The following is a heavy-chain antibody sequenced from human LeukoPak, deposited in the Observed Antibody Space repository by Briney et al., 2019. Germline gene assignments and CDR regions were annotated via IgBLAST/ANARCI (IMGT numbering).Heavy chain of an antibody. V-gene: IGHV3-48*03. CDR3: SSVVMTTLTMNRFDP. D-gene: IGHD4-17*01. J-gene: IGHJ5*02. CDR1: GFTFSSYE. CDR2: ISSSGSTI. Sequence: PGGSLRLSCAASGFTFSSYEMNWVRQAPGKGLEWVSYISSSGSTIYYADSVKGRFTISRDNSKNTLYLQMNSLRAEDTAVYYCSSVVMTTLTMNRFDPWGQGTLVTVSS.